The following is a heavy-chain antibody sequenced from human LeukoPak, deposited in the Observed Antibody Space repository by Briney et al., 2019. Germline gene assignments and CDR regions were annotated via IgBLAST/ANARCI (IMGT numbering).Heavy chain of an antibody. CDR1: GLTFSDYD. D-gene: IGHD1-7*01. CDR3: ARGGNWNYGSDFDY. Sequence: GGSLRLSCAASGLTFSDYDMGWVRQAPGKGPEWVANIKQDGSEKYYVDSVKGRFTISRDNPKNSLYLQMNSLRAEDTAVYYCARGGNWNYGSDFDYWGQGTLVTVSS. J-gene: IGHJ4*02. V-gene: IGHV3-7*03. CDR2: IKQDGSEK.